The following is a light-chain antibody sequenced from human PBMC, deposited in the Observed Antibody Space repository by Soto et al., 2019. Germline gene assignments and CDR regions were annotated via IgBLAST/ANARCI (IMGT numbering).Light chain of an antibody. CDR2: GAS. J-gene: IGKJ1*01. CDR1: QSVSSSY. Sequence: EIVLTQSPGTLSLSPGERATLSCRASQSVSSSYLAWYQQKPGQAPRLLIYGASSMATGIPDRFSGSGSGTDFTLTISRLEPADFAVYYCQQFGSSPWTFGQGPKVEIK. CDR3: QQFGSSPWT. V-gene: IGKV3-20*01.